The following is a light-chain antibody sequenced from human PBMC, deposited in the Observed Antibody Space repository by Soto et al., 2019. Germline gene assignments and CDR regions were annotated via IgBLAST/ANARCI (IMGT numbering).Light chain of an antibody. Sequence: EIVLTQSPGTLSLSPGERATLSCRASQSVSSSYLAWYQQRPGQAPRLLIYGASSRATGSPDRFSGSGSGTDFTLTISRLEPHLLPVYCRPQYGSSPRSFGQRTEVDIK. CDR2: GAS. V-gene: IGKV3-20*01. J-gene: IGKJ1*01. CDR3: PQYGSSPRS. CDR1: QSVSSSY.